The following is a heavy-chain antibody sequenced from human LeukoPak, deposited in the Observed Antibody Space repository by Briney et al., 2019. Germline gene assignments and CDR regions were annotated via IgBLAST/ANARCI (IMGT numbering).Heavy chain of an antibody. CDR3: ARVGCTTISCLAN. V-gene: IGHV3-7*01. CDR2: IKQDGSEK. J-gene: IGHJ4*02. CDR1: GLTFSSYW. Sequence: GGSLRLSCAISGLTFSSYWMTWVRQAPGKGLELVANIKQDGSEKYYVDSVKGRFTISRDNAKNSLYLQMSSLRVEDTAVYYCARVGCTTISCLANWGQGTLVTVSS. D-gene: IGHD2-2*01.